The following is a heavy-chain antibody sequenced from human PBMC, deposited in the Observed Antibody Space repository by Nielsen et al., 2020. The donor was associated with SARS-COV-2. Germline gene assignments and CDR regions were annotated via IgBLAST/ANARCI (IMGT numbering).Heavy chain of an antibody. Sequence: WIRQPPGKGLEWAAVISYDGSNKYYADSVKGRFTISRDNSKNTLYLQMNSLRAEDTAVYYCAREYDFWSGYYLYYYYYYMDVWGKGTTVTVSS. J-gene: IGHJ6*03. CDR3: AREYDFWSGYYLYYYYYYMDV. CDR2: ISYDGSNK. V-gene: IGHV3-30-3*01. D-gene: IGHD3-3*01.